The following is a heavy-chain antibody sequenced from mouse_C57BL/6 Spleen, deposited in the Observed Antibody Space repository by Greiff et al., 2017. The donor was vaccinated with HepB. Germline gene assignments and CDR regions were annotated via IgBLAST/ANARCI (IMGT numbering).Heavy chain of an antibody. CDR1: GYTFTDYN. CDR3: AREANWGHAYYYDY. Sequence: VQLQQSGPELVKPGASVKMSCKASGYTFTDYNMHWVKQSHGKSLEWIGYINPNNGGTSYNQKFKGKATWTVNKSSRTAYMEHSSLTSEDSAVYYCAREANWGHAYYYDYWGKGTTLTVSS. V-gene: IGHV1-22*01. D-gene: IGHD4-1*01. J-gene: IGHJ2*01. CDR2: INPNNGGT.